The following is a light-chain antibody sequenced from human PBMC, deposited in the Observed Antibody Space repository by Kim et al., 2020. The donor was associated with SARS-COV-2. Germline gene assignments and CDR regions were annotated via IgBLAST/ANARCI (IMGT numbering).Light chain of an antibody. CDR1: SIGRKN. CDR2: TDS. CDR3: QVWDSSNDWV. V-gene: IGLV3-9*01. Sequence: VALGQTARITCGANSIGRKNVHWDQQKPGQAPVLVIYTDSRRPSGIPERFSGSNAGNTATLTISRARAGDEADYYCQVWDSSNDWVFGGGTQLAVL. J-gene: IGLJ3*02.